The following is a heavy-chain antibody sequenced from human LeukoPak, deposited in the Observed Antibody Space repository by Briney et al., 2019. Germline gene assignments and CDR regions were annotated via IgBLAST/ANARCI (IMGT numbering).Heavy chain of an antibody. V-gene: IGHV3-7*01. D-gene: IGHD3-16*01. CDR3: ASGRQLGY. CDR1: GFTFSSYW. CDR2: IKEDGSEK. Sequence: GGSLRLSCAASGFTFSSYWMSWVRQAPGKGLVWVANIKEDGSEKYYVASVKGRFSISRDNAKNSLYLQMNSLRAEDTAVYYCASGRQLGYWGQGTLVTVSS. J-gene: IGHJ4*02.